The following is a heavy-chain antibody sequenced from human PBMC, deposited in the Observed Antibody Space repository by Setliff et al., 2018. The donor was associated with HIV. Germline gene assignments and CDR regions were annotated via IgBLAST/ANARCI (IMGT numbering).Heavy chain of an antibody. D-gene: IGHD2-2*01. CDR2: INPNSGGT. J-gene: IGHJ6*01. Sequence: ASVKVSCKASGYRFTDYYIHWVRQAPGQGLEWMGWINPNSGGTNYAQKFQGRVTMTRDTSISTAYMELSGLTADDSAVYYCARYLVVVPVAVGGLDLWGPGTTVTVSS. CDR3: ARYLVVVPVAVGGLDL. V-gene: IGHV1-2*02. CDR1: GYRFTDYY.